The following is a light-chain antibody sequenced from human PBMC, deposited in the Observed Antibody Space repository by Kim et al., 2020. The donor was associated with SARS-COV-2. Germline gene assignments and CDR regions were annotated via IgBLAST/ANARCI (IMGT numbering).Light chain of an antibody. CDR3: SAWDNSLSAWV. CDR1: SNNVGDQG. CDR2: RNY. V-gene: IGLV10-54*01. Sequence: QAGLTQPPSVSKGLRPTATITCTGNSNNVGDQGVAWLQQHQGHPPKLLSYRNYNRPSGISERFSASRSGNTASLTITGVQPEDEADYYCSAWDNSLSAWVFGGGTQLTVL. J-gene: IGLJ3*02.